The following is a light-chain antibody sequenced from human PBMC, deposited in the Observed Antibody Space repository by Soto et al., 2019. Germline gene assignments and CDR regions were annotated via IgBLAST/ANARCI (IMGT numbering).Light chain of an antibody. V-gene: IGKV4-1*01. CDR1: QSVLYRSNNKNY. Sequence: DIVMTQSPDSLAVSLGERATINCKSSQSVLYRSNNKNYLAWYQKKPGQPPKLLFYWASTRESGVPDRFSGSGSGTDFTLTISRLQAEDVAIYYCQQYYGTPLTFGGGTKVEIK. CDR2: WAS. CDR3: QQYYGTPLT. J-gene: IGKJ4*01.